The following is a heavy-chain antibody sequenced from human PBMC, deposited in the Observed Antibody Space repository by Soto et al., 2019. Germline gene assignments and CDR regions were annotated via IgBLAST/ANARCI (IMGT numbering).Heavy chain of an antibody. J-gene: IGHJ3*02. V-gene: IGHV3-30-3*01. CDR3: ARIMGIAVARNAFDI. CDR1: GFTFSSYA. CDR2: ISYDGSNK. D-gene: IGHD6-19*01. Sequence: PGGSLRLSCAASGFTFSSYAMHWVRQAPGKGLEWVAVISYDGSNKYYADSVKGRFTISRDNSKNTLYLQMNSLRAEDTAVYYCARIMGIAVARNAFDIWGQGTMVTVSS.